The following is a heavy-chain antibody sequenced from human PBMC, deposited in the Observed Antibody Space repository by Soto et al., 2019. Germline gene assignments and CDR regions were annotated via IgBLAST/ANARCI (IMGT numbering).Heavy chain of an antibody. CDR3: ARDHGDYYGSYVDY. V-gene: IGHV3-30-3*01. Sequence: QVQLVESGGGVVQPGRSLRLSCAASGFTFSSYAMHWVRQAPGKGLEWVAVISYDGSNKYYADSVKGRFTISRDNSKNTQYLQMNSLRAEDTAAYYCARDHGDYYGSYVDYWGQGTLVTVSS. J-gene: IGHJ4*02. CDR2: ISYDGSNK. CDR1: GFTFSSYA. D-gene: IGHD4-17*01.